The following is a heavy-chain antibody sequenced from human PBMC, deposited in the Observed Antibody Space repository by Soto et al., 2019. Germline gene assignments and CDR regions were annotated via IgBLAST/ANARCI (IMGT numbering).Heavy chain of an antibody. CDR3: AREYCSSTNCHNRTYGIEV. J-gene: IGHJ6*02. Sequence: NPGGSLRLSCAASGFTFISYSMNWVRQAPGKGLEWVSSISSSSSYIYYADSVKGRCTISRDNAENSLYLQMNSLRAEDTAVYYWAREYCSSTNCHNRTYGIEVCGQGTTVTDS. CDR1: GFTFISYS. D-gene: IGHD2-2*02. V-gene: IGHV3-21*01. CDR2: ISSSSSYI.